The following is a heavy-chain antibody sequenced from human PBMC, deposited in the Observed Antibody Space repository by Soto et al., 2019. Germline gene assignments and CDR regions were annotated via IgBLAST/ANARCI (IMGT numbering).Heavy chain of an antibody. J-gene: IGHJ4*02. D-gene: IGHD3-16*01. CDR2: LYYSDNT. CDR1: GGSISPFY. Sequence: SETLSLTCTVSGGSISPFYWSWVRQPPGKGLEWIGYLYYSDNTNYSPSLKSRVTISVDASKNQVSLRLTSVTAADTAVYYCARVGGVAARTFDYWRQGTVVTVSS. CDR3: ARVGGVAARTFDY. V-gene: IGHV4-59*01.